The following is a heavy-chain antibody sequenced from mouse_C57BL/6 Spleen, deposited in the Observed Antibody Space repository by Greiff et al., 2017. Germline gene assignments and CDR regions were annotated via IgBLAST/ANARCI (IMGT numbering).Heavy chain of an antibody. CDR1: GYTFTSYW. V-gene: IGHV1-69*01. D-gene: IGHD4-1*01. Sequence: QVQLQQPGAELVMPGASVKLSCKASGYTFTSYWMHWVKQRPGQGLEWIGEIDPSDSYTNYNQKFKGKSTLTVDKSSSTAYMQLSSLTSEDSAVYYGARALTGAIAGYFDYWGQGTTLTVSS. CDR2: IDPSDSYT. J-gene: IGHJ2*01. CDR3: ARALTGAIAGYFDY.